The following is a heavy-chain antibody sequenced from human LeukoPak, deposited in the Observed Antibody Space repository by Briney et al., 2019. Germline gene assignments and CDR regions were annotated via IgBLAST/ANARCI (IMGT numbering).Heavy chain of an antibody. CDR2: MNPNSGNT. V-gene: IGHV1-8*01. J-gene: IGHJ6*02. Sequence: RRASVKVSCKASGYTFTSYDINWVRQTTGQGLEWMGWMNPNSGNTGYAQKFQGRVTMTRNTSISTAYMELSSLRSEDTAVYYCARSMYYYASSGYYYVKYYCLDVWGQGTTVTVSS. CDR1: GYTFTSYD. D-gene: IGHD3-22*01. CDR3: ARSMYYYASSGYYYVKYYCLDV.